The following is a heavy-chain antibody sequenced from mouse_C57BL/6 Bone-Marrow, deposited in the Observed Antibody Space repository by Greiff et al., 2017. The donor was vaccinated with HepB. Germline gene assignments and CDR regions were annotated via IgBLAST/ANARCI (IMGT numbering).Heavy chain of an antibody. CDR3: ARNWGGGFYYAMDY. D-gene: IGHD1-2*01. CDR1: GFSLTSYG. Sequence: QVQLKESGPGLVQPSQSLSITCTVSGFSLTSYGVHWVRQSPGKGLEWLGVIWSGGSTDYNAAFISRLSISKDNSKSQVFFKMNSLQADDTAIYYCARNWGGGFYYAMDYWGQGTSVTVSS. V-gene: IGHV2-2*01. CDR2: IWSGGST. J-gene: IGHJ4*01.